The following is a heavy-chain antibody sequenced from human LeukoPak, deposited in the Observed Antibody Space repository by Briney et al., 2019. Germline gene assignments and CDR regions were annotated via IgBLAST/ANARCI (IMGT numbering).Heavy chain of an antibody. CDR3: ARDRLSSGWSRSGFDY. D-gene: IGHD6-19*01. Sequence: PGGSLRLSCAVSGFTFSSYEMNWVRQAPGEGLEWVSYISGRGSSIYYADSVKGRFTTSRDNPKNSLYLQMNSLRAEDTAVYYCARDRLSSGWSRSGFDYWGQGTLVTVSS. J-gene: IGHJ4*02. V-gene: IGHV3-48*03. CDR2: ISGRGSSI. CDR1: GFTFSSYE.